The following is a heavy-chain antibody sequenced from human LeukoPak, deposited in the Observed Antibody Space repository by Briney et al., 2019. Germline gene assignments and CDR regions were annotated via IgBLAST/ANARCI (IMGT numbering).Heavy chain of an antibody. CDR3: ARRGSSGCFDY. Sequence: PGGSLRLSCVASGFTFSTHNIHWVRQAPGKGLEWVSTISSSSSSYKYYADSVKGRFTISRDNAKNSLYLQMNSLRAEDTAVYYCARRGSSGCFDYWGQGTLVTVSS. V-gene: IGHV3-21*06. D-gene: IGHD6-19*01. CDR1: GFTFSTHN. CDR2: ISSSSSSYK. J-gene: IGHJ4*02.